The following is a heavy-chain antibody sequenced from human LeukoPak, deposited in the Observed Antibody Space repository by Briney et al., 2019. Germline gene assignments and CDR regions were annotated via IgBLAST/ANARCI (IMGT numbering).Heavy chain of an antibody. V-gene: IGHV3-66*01. Sequence: GGSLRLSCAASGFTFSGHWMSWVRQAPGKGLEWVSVIYSGGSTNYADSVKGRFTISRDNSKNTLYLRMNSLRAEDTAVYYCARDLGDYWGQGTLVTVPS. D-gene: IGHD1-26*01. CDR3: ARDLGDY. CDR2: IYSGGST. J-gene: IGHJ4*02. CDR1: GFTFSGHW.